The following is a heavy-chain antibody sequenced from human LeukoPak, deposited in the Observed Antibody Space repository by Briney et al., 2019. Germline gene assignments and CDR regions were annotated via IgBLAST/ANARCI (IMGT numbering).Heavy chain of an antibody. CDR3: ARDREGYDILTGPGAAFDI. CDR2: INPNSGGT. V-gene: IGHV1-2*02. Sequence: ASVKVSCKASGYTFTGYYMHWVRQAPGQGLEWMGWINPNSGGTNYAQKFQGRVTMTRDTSISTAYMELSRLRSDDTAVYYCARDREGYDILTGPGAAFDIWGQGTMDTVSS. J-gene: IGHJ3*02. D-gene: IGHD3-9*01. CDR1: GYTFTGYY.